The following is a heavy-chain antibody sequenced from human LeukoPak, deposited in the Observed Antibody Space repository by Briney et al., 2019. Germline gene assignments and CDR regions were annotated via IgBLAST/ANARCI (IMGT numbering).Heavy chain of an antibody. Sequence: SETLSLTCTVSGGSISSSRYFWGWIRQPPGKGLEWIGSIYYSGSTNYNPSLRSRVSISIDMSKNQFSLKLSSVTAADTAVYYCARDRLDYDFWSGYSDVWGKGTTVTVSS. J-gene: IGHJ6*04. V-gene: IGHV4-39*07. CDR1: GGSISSSRYF. CDR3: ARDRLDYDFWSGYSDV. CDR2: IYYSGST. D-gene: IGHD3-3*01.